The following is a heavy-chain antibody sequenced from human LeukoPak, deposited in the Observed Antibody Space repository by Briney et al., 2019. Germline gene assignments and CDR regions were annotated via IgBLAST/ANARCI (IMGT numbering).Heavy chain of an antibody. Sequence: ASVKVSCKASGYTFTGYYMHWVRQAPGQGLEWMGWINPNSGGTNYAQKFQGRVTMTRDTSISTAYMELSRLRSDDTAVYYCARPTYGDYEYFQHWGQGTLVTVSS. J-gene: IGHJ1*01. CDR1: GYTFTGYY. CDR2: INPNSGGT. CDR3: ARPTYGDYEYFQH. D-gene: IGHD2-21*01. V-gene: IGHV1-2*02.